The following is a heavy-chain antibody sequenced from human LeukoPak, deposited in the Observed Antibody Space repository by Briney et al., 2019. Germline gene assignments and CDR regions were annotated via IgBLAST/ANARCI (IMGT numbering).Heavy chain of an antibody. CDR1: ALPFSDYY. CDR3: ARLTAVIEC. J-gene: IGHJ4*02. D-gene: IGHD4-17*01. Sequence: GGSLSLSCPPTALPFSDYYIRRIPQAQGMGLEWVSYISSSGSTIYYADSVKGRFTISRDNARNSLYLQMNSLRAEVTAVYECARLTAVIECWGQRYLVAVSS. CDR2: ISSSGSTI. V-gene: IGHV3-11*01.